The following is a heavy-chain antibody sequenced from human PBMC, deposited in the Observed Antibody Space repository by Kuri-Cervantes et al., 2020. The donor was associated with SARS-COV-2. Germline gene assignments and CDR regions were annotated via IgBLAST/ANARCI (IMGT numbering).Heavy chain of an antibody. V-gene: IGHV5-51*01. J-gene: IGHJ4*02. D-gene: IGHD4-17*01. CDR2: IYPGDSDT. CDR1: GYSFTSCW. Sequence: GGSLRLSCRGSGYSFTSCWIGWVRQMPGKGLEWMGIIYPGDSDTRYSPSFQGQVTISADKSISTAYLQWSSLKASDTAMYYCARHSDDYGDYYYFDYWGQGTLVTVSS. CDR3: ARHSDDYGDYYYFDY.